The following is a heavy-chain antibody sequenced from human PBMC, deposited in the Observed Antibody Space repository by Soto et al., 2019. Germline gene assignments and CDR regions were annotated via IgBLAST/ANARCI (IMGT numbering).Heavy chain of an antibody. Sequence: PGGSLRLSCAASGFTFSSYAMSWVRQAPGKGLEWVSAISGSGGSTYYADSVKGRFTISRDNSKNTLYLQMNSLRAEDTAVYYCARYTMVRGVIVPYYFDYWGQGTLVTVSS. CDR1: GFTFSSYA. J-gene: IGHJ4*02. V-gene: IGHV3-23*01. CDR3: ARYTMVRGVIVPYYFDY. CDR2: ISGSGGST. D-gene: IGHD3-10*01.